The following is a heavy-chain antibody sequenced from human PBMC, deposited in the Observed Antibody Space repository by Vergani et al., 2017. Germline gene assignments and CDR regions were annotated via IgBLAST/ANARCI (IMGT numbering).Heavy chain of an antibody. CDR1: GYTFTGYY. J-gene: IGHJ4*02. CDR3: ARAAGGSSWYGRYFDF. CDR2: FNPSADST. D-gene: IGHD6-13*01. Sequence: QVQLVQSGAEVKKPGASVKVSCKASGYTFTGYYMHWVRQAPGQGLEWMGIFNPSADSTSYAQKFQDRVTMTSDTSTTTVYMELSSLRSDDTAVYYCARAAGGSSWYGRYFDFWGQGTLVTVSS. V-gene: IGHV1-46*01.